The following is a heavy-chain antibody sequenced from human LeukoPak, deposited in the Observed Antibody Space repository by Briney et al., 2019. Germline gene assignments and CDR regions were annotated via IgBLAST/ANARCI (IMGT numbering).Heavy chain of an antibody. Sequence: ASVKVSCKASGYTFTSYGISWVRQAPGQGLEWMGWISAYNGNTNYAQKLQGRVTMTTDTSTSTAYMELRSLRSDDTAVYYCARDFSVVTPVGGLDIYYYYMDVWGKGTTVTVSS. CDR3: ARDFSVVTPVGGLDIYYYYMDV. CDR2: ISAYNGNT. CDR1: GYTFTSYG. D-gene: IGHD4-23*01. V-gene: IGHV1-18*01. J-gene: IGHJ6*03.